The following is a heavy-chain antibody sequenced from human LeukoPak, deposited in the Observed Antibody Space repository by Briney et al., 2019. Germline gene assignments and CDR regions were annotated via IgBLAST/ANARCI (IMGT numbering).Heavy chain of an antibody. CDR2: ISGSGIYI. V-gene: IGHV3-21*01. CDR3: XXGXXRXY. J-gene: IGHJ4*02. CDR1: XFTFSAYS. Sequence: CAXSXFTFSAYSMNWVRQAPGKGLEWVSSISGSGIYIYYADSVKGRFTISRHNAKNSLYLQMNSLRVEDTAVYYCXXGXXRXYWGQGXLXTVSS.